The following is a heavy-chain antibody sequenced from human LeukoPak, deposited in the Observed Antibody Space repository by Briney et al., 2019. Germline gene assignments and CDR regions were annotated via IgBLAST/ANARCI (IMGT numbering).Heavy chain of an antibody. J-gene: IGHJ4*02. CDR1: GFIFSSNA. CDR3: ATVMGSSPSTAYFAY. D-gene: IGHD6-6*01. V-gene: IGHV3-23*01. CDR2: ISNDGRHI. Sequence: PGGSLRPSCGGSGFIFSSNAINWVRQTPGKGLEWLSAISNDGRHIYYTDSVKGRFTTSRDNSKNTVYLQMNGLRVEDTAVYYCATVMGSSPSTAYFAYWGQGTLVTVSS.